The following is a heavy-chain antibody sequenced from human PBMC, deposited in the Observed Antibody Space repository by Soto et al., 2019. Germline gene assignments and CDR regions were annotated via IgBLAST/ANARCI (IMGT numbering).Heavy chain of an antibody. Sequence: EVQLLESGGGLVQPGGYLRLSCAASGFTFSNYALTWVRQIPGKRLEWVSSVSFSGNSPYYADSVKGRFTISRDNSKNTLYLQLTALRAGDTAVYYCAKRRECGGDGGPYYFDYWGQGTLVTVSS. V-gene: IGHV3-23*01. CDR1: GFTFSNYA. CDR3: AKRRECGGDGGPYYFDY. CDR2: VSFSGNSP. D-gene: IGHD2-21*01. J-gene: IGHJ4*02.